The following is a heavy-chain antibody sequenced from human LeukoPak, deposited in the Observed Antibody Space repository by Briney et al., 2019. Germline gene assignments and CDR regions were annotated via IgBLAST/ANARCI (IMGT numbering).Heavy chain of an antibody. Sequence: PSETLSLTCTVSGGSISSSSYYWGWIRQPPGKGLEWIGSIYYSGSTYYNPSLKSRVTISVDTSKNQFSLKLSSVTAADTAVYYCARGEDDSSGYYFDYWGQGTLVTVSS. CDR3: ARGEDDSSGYYFDY. CDR1: GGSISSSSYY. CDR2: IYYSGST. V-gene: IGHV4-39*01. J-gene: IGHJ4*02. D-gene: IGHD3-22*01.